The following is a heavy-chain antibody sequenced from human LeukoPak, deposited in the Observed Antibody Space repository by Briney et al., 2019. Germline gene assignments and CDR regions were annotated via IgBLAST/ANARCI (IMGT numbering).Heavy chain of an antibody. D-gene: IGHD1-7*01. CDR1: GFTVSSNY. V-gene: IGHV3-53*01. Sequence: GGSLRLSCAASGFTVSSNYMTWVRQAPGKGLEWVSVIYSGGNIYYADSVKGRFTISRDNSQNSLNLQMNSLRVEDTAVYYCARGLVGASGGGTFDSWGQGTLVTVSS. J-gene: IGHJ4*02. CDR3: ARGLVGASGGGTFDS. CDR2: IYSGGNI.